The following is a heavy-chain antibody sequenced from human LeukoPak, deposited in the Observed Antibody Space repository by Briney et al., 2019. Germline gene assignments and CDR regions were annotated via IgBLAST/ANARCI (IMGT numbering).Heavy chain of an antibody. CDR3: ARGYCSGGSCYSPAGY. J-gene: IGHJ4*02. D-gene: IGHD2-15*01. CDR1: GYTFTRYD. CDR2: MNPNSGNT. Sequence: ASVKVSCKASGYTFTRYDINWVRQATGQGLEWMGWMNPNSGNTGYAQKFQGRVTMTRNTSISTAYMELSSLRSEDTAVYYCARGYCSGGSCYSPAGYWGQGTLVTVSS. V-gene: IGHV1-8*01.